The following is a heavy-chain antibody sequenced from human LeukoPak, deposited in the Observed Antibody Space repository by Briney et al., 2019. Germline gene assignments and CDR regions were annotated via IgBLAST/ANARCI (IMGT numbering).Heavy chain of an antibody. CDR3: ARDLPRITIFGVVIRSGMDV. Sequence: GGSLRLSCAASGFTFSSYSMNWVRQAPGKGLEWVSSISSSSSYIYYADSVKGRLTISRDNAKNSLYLQMNSLRAEDTAVYYCARDLPRITIFGVVIRSGMDVWGQGTTVTVSS. D-gene: IGHD3-3*01. CDR1: GFTFSSYS. V-gene: IGHV3-21*01. J-gene: IGHJ6*02. CDR2: ISSSSSYI.